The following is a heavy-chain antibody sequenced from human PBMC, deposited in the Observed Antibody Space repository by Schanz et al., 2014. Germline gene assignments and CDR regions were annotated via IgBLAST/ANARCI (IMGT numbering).Heavy chain of an antibody. D-gene: IGHD3-22*01. CDR3: ARAGQDYSDSSGYATYYFGN. V-gene: IGHV1-69*04. Sequence: QVQLVQSGAEVRKPGSSVRVSCKASGGTFTSYAFSWVRQAPGQGLEWMGRIIPITGITNYAQKFQGRVTFTADKSTSTAFLEVNSLRSEDTAVYYCARAGQDYSDSSGYATYYFGNWGQGTLVTVSS. J-gene: IGHJ4*02. CDR2: IIPITGIT. CDR1: GGTFTSYA.